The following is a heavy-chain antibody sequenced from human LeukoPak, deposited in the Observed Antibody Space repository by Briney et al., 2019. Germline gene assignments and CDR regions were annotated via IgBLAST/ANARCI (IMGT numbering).Heavy chain of an antibody. Sequence: PSETLSLTCAVYGGSFSGYYWSWIRQPPGKGLEWIGEINHSGSTNYDPSLKSRVTISVDTSKNQFSLKLSSVTAADTAVYYCARRLDQGGYYYYYYYMDVWGKGTTVTVSS. D-gene: IGHD3-16*01. J-gene: IGHJ6*03. CDR2: INHSGST. CDR3: ARRLDQGGYYYYYYYMDV. V-gene: IGHV4-34*01. CDR1: GGSFSGYY.